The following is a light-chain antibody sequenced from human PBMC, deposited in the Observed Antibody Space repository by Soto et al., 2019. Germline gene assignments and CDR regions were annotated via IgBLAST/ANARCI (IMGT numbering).Light chain of an antibody. Sequence: QSALTQPASVSGSPGQSITISCTGTSSDVGGYKYVSWYQQHPGKAPKLIIYDVSNRPSGVSNRFSGSKSGNTASLTISGLQAEDEADYHCSSYTRSSTLVFGGGTKLTVL. CDR3: SSYTRSSTLV. V-gene: IGLV2-14*01. CDR2: DVS. J-gene: IGLJ2*01. CDR1: SSDVGGYKY.